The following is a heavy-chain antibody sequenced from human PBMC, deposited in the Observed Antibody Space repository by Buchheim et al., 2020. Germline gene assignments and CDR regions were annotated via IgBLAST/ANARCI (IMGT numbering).Heavy chain of an antibody. CDR1: GGSISSYY. V-gene: IGHV4-59*01. J-gene: IGHJ6*02. D-gene: IGHD4-11*01. CDR3: AREATVDYYYYYGMDV. CDR2: IYYNGST. Sequence: QVQLQESGPGLVKPSETLSLTCTASGGSISSYYWSWIRQPPGKGLEWIGYIYYNGSTNYNPSLKSRVTISVDTSKNQFSLKLSSVTAADTAVYYCAREATVDYYYYYGMDVWGQGTT.